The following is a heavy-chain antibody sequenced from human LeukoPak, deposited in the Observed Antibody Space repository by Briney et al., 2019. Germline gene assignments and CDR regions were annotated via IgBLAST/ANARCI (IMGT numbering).Heavy chain of an antibody. V-gene: IGHV3-7*01. CDR2: IKQDGSEK. D-gene: IGHD4-17*01. Sequence: PGGSLRLSCAASGFTFSSYWMSWVRQAPGKGLEWVANIKQDGSEKYYVDSVKGRFTISRDNAKNSLYLQMNSLRAEDTAVYYCARELIDYGDYGISSYYYYGMDVWGQGTTVTVSS. J-gene: IGHJ6*02. CDR1: GFTFSSYW. CDR3: ARELIDYGDYGISSYYYYGMDV.